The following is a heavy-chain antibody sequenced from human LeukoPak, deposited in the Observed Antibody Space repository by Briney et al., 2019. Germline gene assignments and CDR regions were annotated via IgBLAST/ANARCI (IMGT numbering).Heavy chain of an antibody. CDR3: ARDGGGDYTGYYFDY. CDR2: IWYDGSNK. Sequence: PGRSLRLSCAASGFTFSSYGMHWVRQAPGKGLEWVAVIWYDGSNKYYADSVKGRFTISRDNSKNTLYLQMNSLRAEDTAVYYCARDGGGDYTGYYFDYWGQGTLVTVSS. V-gene: IGHV3-33*01. D-gene: IGHD4-17*01. J-gene: IGHJ4*02. CDR1: GFTFSSYG.